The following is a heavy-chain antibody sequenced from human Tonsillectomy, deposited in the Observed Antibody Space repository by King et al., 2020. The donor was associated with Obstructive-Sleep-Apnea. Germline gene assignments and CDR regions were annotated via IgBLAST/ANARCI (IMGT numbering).Heavy chain of an antibody. J-gene: IGHJ4*02. D-gene: IGHD2-2*01. CDR2: IYHSXXT. CDR3: ARGFCSSPXCYFXY. Sequence: VQLQESGPGLVKPSETLSLXXTXXXGXVSSGSYYXXWIRQPPGXGXEWXGFIYHSXXTNYNPSPRSRPPLSLHMXXDXPSLKRTSVTAADTAVYYCARGFCSSPXCYFXYXGXGALVTXSS. CDR1: XGXVSSGSYY. V-gene: IGHV4-61*01.